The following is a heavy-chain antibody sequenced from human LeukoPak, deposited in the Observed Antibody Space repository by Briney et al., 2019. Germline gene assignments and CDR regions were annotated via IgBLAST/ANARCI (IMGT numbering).Heavy chain of an antibody. D-gene: IGHD2-15*01. J-gene: IGHJ4*02. V-gene: IGHV1-46*01. CDR3: ARWGVGGIVVVVAATHFDY. CDR2: INPSGGST. Sequence: GASVKVSCKASGYTFTSYYMHWVRQAPGQGLEWMGIINPSGGSTSYAQKFQGRVTMTRDTSTSTVYMELSSLRSEDTAVYYCARWGVGGIVVVVAATHFDYWGQGTLVIVSS. CDR1: GYTFTSYY.